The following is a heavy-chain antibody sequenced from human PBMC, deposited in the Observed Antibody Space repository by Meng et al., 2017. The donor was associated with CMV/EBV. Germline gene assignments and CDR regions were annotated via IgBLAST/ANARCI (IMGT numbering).Heavy chain of an antibody. J-gene: IGHJ4*02. CDR2: IYYSGST. D-gene: IGHD6-6*01. V-gene: IGHV4-59*01. CDR3: ARGGSSSSETFDY. CDR1: GGSISSYY. Sequence: SETLSLTCTVSGGSISSYYWSWIRQPPGKGLEWIGYIYYSGSTNYNPSLKSRVTISVDTSKYQFSLKLSSVTAADTAVYYCARGGSSSSETFDYWGQGTLVTVSS.